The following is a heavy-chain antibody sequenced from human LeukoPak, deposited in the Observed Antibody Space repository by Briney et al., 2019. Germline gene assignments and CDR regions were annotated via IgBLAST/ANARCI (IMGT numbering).Heavy chain of an antibody. CDR2: IKQDGSEK. CDR3: ARGEYCSSTSCFLSAEYFQH. CDR1: GFTFSSYW. J-gene: IGHJ1*01. Sequence: GGSLRLSCAASGFTFSSYWMSWVRQAPGKGLGWVANIKQDGSEKYYVDSVKGRFTISRDNAKNSLYLQMNSLRAEDTAVYYCARGEYCSSTSCFLSAEYFQHWGQGTLVTVS. V-gene: IGHV3-7*01. D-gene: IGHD2-2*01.